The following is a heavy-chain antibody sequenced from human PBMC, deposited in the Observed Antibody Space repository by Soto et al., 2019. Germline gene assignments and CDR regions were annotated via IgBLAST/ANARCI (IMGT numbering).Heavy chain of an antibody. V-gene: IGHV3-64D*06. J-gene: IGHJ4*02. D-gene: IGHD3-9*01. CDR1: GFTFSSYA. CDR3: VKDLYDILTGYYSPPHFDY. CDR2: ISSNGGST. Sequence: GGSLRLSCSASGFTFSSYAMHWVRQAPGKGLEYVSAISSNGGSTYYADSVKGRFTISRDNSKNTLYLQMSSLRAEDTAVYYCVKDLYDILTGYYSPPHFDYWGQGTLVTVSS.